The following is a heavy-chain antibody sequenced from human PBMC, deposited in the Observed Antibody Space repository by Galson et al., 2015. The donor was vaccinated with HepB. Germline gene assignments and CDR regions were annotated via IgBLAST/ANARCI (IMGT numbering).Heavy chain of an antibody. D-gene: IGHD2-2*01. Sequence: SLRLSCAASGFTFSSYAMSWVPQAPGKGLGWVSGISGSGGTTYNADSVKGRFTISRDNSKNTLYLQMNSLRADDTAVYYCAKDPRSSRGDYWGQGTLVTVSS. V-gene: IGHV3-23*01. J-gene: IGHJ4*02. CDR2: ISGSGGTT. CDR3: AKDPRSSRGDY. CDR1: GFTFSSYA.